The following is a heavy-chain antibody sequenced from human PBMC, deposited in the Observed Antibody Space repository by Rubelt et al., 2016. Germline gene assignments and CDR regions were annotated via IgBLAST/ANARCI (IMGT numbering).Heavy chain of an antibody. CDR1: GFTFSDHS. D-gene: IGHD3-16*01. J-gene: IGHJ6*03. CDR2: IRNKLTGYTT. CDR3: TREAKQGDMDD. Sequence: EVQVTESGGGLVQPGGSLRLSCAASGFTFSDHSMDWVRQAPGKGLEWIARIRNKLTGYTTEYAASLKGRFIISRDDSKDSLYLQMNSLKSDETAIYNCTREAKQGDMDDWGKG. V-gene: IGHV3-72*01.